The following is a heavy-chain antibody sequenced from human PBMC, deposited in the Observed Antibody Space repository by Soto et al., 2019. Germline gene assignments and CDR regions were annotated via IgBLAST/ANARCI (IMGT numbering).Heavy chain of an antibody. Sequence: EVQLVESGGGLVQPGGSLRLSCAASGFTFSSYWMSWVRQAPGKGLEWVANIKQDGSEKFYVDSVKGRLTMSRDNAKNSLYLQMNSLRAEDTAVYYCARGTGAAVAADYWGQGTLVTVSS. CDR1: GFTFSSYW. V-gene: IGHV3-7*01. D-gene: IGHD6-19*01. CDR2: IKQDGSEK. J-gene: IGHJ4*02. CDR3: ARGTGAAVAADY.